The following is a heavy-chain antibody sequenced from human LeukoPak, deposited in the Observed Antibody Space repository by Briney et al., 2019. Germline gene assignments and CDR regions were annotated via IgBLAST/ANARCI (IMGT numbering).Heavy chain of an antibody. CDR1: GFTFSSYV. Sequence: GGSLRLSCVGSGFTFSSYVMTWVRQAPGRGLEWVSTITGDGGTTYYADSVKGRCTISRDNSKNTLYLQMNSLRAEDTAVYYCAKGLWVATPDTAFWGQGTMVTVPS. J-gene: IGHJ3*01. D-gene: IGHD4-23*01. CDR2: ITGDGGTT. V-gene: IGHV3-23*01. CDR3: AKGLWVATPDTAF.